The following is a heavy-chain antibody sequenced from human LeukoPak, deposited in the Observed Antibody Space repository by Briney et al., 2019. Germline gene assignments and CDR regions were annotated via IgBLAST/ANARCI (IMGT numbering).Heavy chain of an antibody. CDR1: GFTFSNFA. J-gene: IGHJ3*02. CDR2: ISRSGART. CDR3: ARDMSGSDAFDI. D-gene: IGHD5-12*01. V-gene: IGHV3-23*01. Sequence: GESLRLSCAASGFTFSNFAMNWVRQAPGKGLEWVSGISRSGARTYYADSVKGRFTFSRDNSKNTLYLQMNSLRAEDTAVYYCARDMSGSDAFDIWGQGTMVTVSS.